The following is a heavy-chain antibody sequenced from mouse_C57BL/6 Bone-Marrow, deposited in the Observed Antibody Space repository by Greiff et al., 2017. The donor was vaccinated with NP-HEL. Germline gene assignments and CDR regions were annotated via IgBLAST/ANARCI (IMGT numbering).Heavy chain of an antibody. CDR3: ARERANWGLFDY. Sequence: EVMLVESGGGLVKPGGSLKLSCAASGFTFSSYAMSWVRQTPEKRLEWVATISDGGSYTYYPDNVKGRFTISRDNAKNNLYLQMSHLKSEDTAMYYCARERANWGLFDYWGQGTTLTVSS. V-gene: IGHV5-4*01. CDR2: ISDGGSYT. D-gene: IGHD4-1*01. J-gene: IGHJ2*01. CDR1: GFTFSSYA.